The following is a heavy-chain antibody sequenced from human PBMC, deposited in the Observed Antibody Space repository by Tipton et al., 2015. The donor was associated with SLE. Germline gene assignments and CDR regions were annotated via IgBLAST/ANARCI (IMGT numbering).Heavy chain of an antibody. CDR2: VSSRGGA. D-gene: IGHD1-1*01. CDR3: ARVSSHWNDVFDV. CDR1: GDSMGDSSYF. J-gene: IGHJ3*01. V-gene: IGHV4-61*02. Sequence: TLSLTCTVSGDSMGDSSYFWAWIRQPAGKALEWLGRVSSRGGANYNPSLKSRVTISIDTSKRHFSLSLNSVTAADSGLYYCARVSSHWNDVFDVWGQGTVVSVSS.